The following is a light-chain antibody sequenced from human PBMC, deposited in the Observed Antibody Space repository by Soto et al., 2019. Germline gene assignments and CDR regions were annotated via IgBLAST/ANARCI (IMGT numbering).Light chain of an antibody. CDR3: QQYYNTPRT. CDR1: QSISNS. Sequence: EIVLTQSPATLSLSPGERATLSCRASQSISNSLAWYQEKPGQAPRLLIYDSSNRATGIPPRFSGSGSGTDFTLTISSLQAEDVAVYSCQQYYNTPRTFGQGTKVEIK. CDR2: DSS. J-gene: IGKJ1*01. V-gene: IGKV3-11*01.